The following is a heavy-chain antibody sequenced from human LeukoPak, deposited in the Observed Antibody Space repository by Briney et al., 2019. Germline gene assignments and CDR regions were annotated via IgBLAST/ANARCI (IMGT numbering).Heavy chain of an antibody. D-gene: IGHD4-17*01. V-gene: IGHV3-23*01. CDR3: AKGSGDYGILAY. Sequence: PGGSLRLSCAASGFTFSSYAMNWVRQAPGKGLEWVSAISNNGGSTYYADSVKGRFTISRDNSKNTLYLQMNSLRAEDTAVYYCAKGSGDYGILAYWGQGTLVTVSS. CDR2: ISNNGGST. CDR1: GFTFSSYA. J-gene: IGHJ4*02.